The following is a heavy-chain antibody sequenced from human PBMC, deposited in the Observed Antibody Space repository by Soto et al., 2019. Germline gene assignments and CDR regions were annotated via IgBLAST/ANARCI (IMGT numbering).Heavy chain of an antibody. J-gene: IGHJ4*02. CDR1: GFIFSDYA. Sequence: TGGSLRLSGAASGFIFSDYARHWVRQAPGKGLEWVAVISYDGRNKEYLDSVKGRLTISGDNSKNTLYLQVNSLPAADTAVYYCARVRDYYYTSGCPEGFYFDNWGQGTRVTVSS. CDR3: ARVRDYYYTSGCPEGFYFDN. V-gene: IGHV3-30*03. CDR2: ISYDGRNK. D-gene: IGHD3-22*01.